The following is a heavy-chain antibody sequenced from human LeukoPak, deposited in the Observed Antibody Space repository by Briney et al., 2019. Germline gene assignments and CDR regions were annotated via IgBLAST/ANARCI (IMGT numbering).Heavy chain of an antibody. Sequence: SETLSLTCAVYGGSFSGYYWSWIRQPPGKGLEWIGEINHSGSTNYNPSLKSRVTISVDTSKNQFSLKLSSVTAADTAVYYCARGPLPAVVIGGNAFDIWGQGTMVTVSS. V-gene: IGHV4-34*01. CDR3: ARGPLPAVVIGGNAFDI. J-gene: IGHJ3*02. CDR2: INHSGST. D-gene: IGHD2-21*01. CDR1: GGSFSGYY.